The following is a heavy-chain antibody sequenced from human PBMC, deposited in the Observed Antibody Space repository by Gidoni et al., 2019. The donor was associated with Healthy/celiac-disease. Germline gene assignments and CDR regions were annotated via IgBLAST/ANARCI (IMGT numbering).Heavy chain of an antibody. D-gene: IGHD2-2*01. CDR1: GVTFSSYG. J-gene: IGHJ2*01. V-gene: IGHV3-33*01. CDR3: ARSPAASYWYFDL. Sequence: QVQLVESGGGVVQPGRSLRLSCAASGVTFSSYGMHWVRQAPGKGLEWVAVIWYDGSNKYYADSVKGRFTISRDNSKNTLYLQMNSLRAEDTAVYYCARSPAASYWYFDLWGRGTLVTVSS. CDR2: IWYDGSNK.